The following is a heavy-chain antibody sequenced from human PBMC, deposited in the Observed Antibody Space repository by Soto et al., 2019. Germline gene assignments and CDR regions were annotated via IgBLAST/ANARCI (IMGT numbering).Heavy chain of an antibody. Sequence: QVQLVQSGAEVKRPGSSVKVSCKASGDTFTFYSINWVRQAPGLGLEWMGRINPILSMSNYAQRFQGRVTKTADKSTSTAYMELSSLGFEGTAIYYCASSYGSGYRAFDYWGQGALVTVSS. CDR2: INPILSMS. CDR3: ASSYGSGYRAFDY. CDR1: GDTFTFYS. J-gene: IGHJ4*02. D-gene: IGHD3-10*01. V-gene: IGHV1-69*02.